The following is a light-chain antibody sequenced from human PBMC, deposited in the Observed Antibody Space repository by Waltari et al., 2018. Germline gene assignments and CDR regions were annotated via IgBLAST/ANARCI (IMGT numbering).Light chain of an antibody. V-gene: IGLV3-10*01. CDR3: YSTDFSGQDRV. J-gene: IGLJ3*02. Sequence: SYELTQPPSVSVSPGQTARITCSGDALSKKYAYWYQQKSGQAPVLVIYEDIKRPTGIPERFAGSSSGTTATLTISGAQVDDEADCYCYSTDFSGQDRVCGGGTKLTIL. CDR2: EDI. CDR1: ALSKKY.